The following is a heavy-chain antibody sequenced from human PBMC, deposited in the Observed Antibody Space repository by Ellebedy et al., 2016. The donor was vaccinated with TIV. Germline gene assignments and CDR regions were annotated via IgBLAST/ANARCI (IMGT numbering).Heavy chain of an antibody. J-gene: IGHJ4*02. D-gene: IGHD2-15*01. CDR3: AQGSHDYSDY. CDR2: ISIDGSKK. Sequence: PGGSLRLSCAASGFTFSSYAMHWVRQAPGKGLEWVALISIDGSKKYYADSVKGRFTISRDKSKNTLFLQMNSLRTEDTAVYYCAQGSHDYSDYWGLGTLVTVSS. CDR1: GFTFSSYA. V-gene: IGHV3-30-3*01.